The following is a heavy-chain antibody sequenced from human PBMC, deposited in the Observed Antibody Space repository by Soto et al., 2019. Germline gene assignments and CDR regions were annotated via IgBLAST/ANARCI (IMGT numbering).Heavy chain of an antibody. D-gene: IGHD1-26*01. CDR3: ARQVGGSYWY. CDR2: INTDGSST. V-gene: IGHV3-74*01. Sequence: PGGSLRLSCVASGLTFSSYWMHWVRQAPGKGLVWVSRINTDGSSTSYADSVKGRFTISRDNAKNTLYLQMNSLRVEDTAVYYCARQVGGSYWYWGQGTLVTFSS. CDR1: GLTFSSYW. J-gene: IGHJ4*02.